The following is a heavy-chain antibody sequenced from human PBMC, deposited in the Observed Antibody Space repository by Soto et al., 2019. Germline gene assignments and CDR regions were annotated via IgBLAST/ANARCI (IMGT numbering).Heavy chain of an antibody. Sequence: QITLKESGPTLVRPTQTLTLTCTFSGFSLTTSGVGVGWIRQPPGKALEWLAVIYWDDDKHYRPSLKSRLTITKDTSKNQVVLTVTNIDPVDTATYYCALKRWSNFDYWGQGTLVTVSS. CDR3: ALKRWSNFDY. D-gene: IGHD1-1*01. J-gene: IGHJ4*02. V-gene: IGHV2-5*02. CDR2: IYWDDDK. CDR1: GFSLTTSGVG.